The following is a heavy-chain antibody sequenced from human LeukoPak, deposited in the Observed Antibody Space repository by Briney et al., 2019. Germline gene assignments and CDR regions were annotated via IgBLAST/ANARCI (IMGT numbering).Heavy chain of an antibody. Sequence: NPSETLSLTCTVSGGSISSYYWSWIRQPPGKGLEWIGYIYYSGSTNYNPSLKSRVTISVDTSNNQFSLKLSSVTAADTAVYYCASAIISDAFDIWGQGTMVTVSS. J-gene: IGHJ3*02. D-gene: IGHD3-9*01. CDR1: GGSISSYY. CDR3: ASAIISDAFDI. V-gene: IGHV4-59*01. CDR2: IYYSGST.